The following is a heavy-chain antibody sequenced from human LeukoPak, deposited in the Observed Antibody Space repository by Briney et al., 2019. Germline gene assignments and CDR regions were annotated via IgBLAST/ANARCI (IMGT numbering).Heavy chain of an antibody. D-gene: IGHD3-22*01. V-gene: IGHV5-51*01. CDR3: ARQDSRGYYPGYPDY. J-gene: IGHJ4*02. CDR2: IYPGDSDT. Sequence: GESLKISCKGSGYSFTSYWIGWVRQMPGKGLEWMGIIYPGDSDTRYSPSFQGQVTISADKSISTAYLQWSSLKASDTAMYYCARQDSRGYYPGYPDYWGQGTLVTVSS. CDR1: GYSFTSYW.